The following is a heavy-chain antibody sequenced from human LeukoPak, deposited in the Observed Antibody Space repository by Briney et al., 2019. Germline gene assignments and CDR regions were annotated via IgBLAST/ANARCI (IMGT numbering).Heavy chain of an antibody. Sequence: KSSQTLSLTCSVSDGSINSGVYYWSWIRQPPRKGLEWIGYIYPSGRTEFSPSLMSRVSISVDRSKNQFFLKMNSVTAADTAVYYCARGQLYSSSWNDYWGQGTLVTVSS. V-gene: IGHV4-30-2*01. CDR3: ARGQLYSSSWNDY. J-gene: IGHJ4*02. CDR1: DGSINSGVYY. CDR2: IYPSGRT. D-gene: IGHD6-13*01.